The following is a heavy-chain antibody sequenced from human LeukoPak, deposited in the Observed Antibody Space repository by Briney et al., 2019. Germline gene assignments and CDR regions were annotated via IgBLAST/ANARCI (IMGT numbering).Heavy chain of an antibody. CDR3: AKDGVATITFDY. CDR1: GFTFSNYA. V-gene: IGHV3-23*01. CDR2: ISGSGGAA. D-gene: IGHD5-12*01. J-gene: IGHJ4*02. Sequence: AGGSLRLSCAASGFTFSNYAMSWVRQAPGKGLEWVSVISGSGGAAYYADSVKGRFTISRDNSKNTLYLQMNSLRAEDTAVYYCAKDGVATITFDYWGQGTMVTVSS.